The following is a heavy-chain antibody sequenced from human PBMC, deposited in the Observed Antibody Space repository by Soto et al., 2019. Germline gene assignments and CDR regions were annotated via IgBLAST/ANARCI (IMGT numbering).Heavy chain of an antibody. CDR2: TSAFFGKT. Sequence: GASVKVSCKASGGTFSSYTISWVRQTPGQGLEWMGRTSAFFGKTNYAQMLQGRVTITTDTSTSTAYMELRSLRSDDTAVYYCARDSTVTTLDYWGQGTLVTVSS. CDR1: GGTFSSYT. CDR3: ARDSTVTTLDY. D-gene: IGHD4-17*01. J-gene: IGHJ4*02. V-gene: IGHV1-18*01.